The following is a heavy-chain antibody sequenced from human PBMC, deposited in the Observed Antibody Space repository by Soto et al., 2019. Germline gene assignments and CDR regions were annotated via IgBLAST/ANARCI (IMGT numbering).Heavy chain of an antibody. CDR2: IYYIGNT. D-gene: IGHD6-19*01. Sequence: QLQLQESGPGLVKPSETLSLTCTVSGGSISSNIYYWGWIRQPPGKGLEWIGTIYYIGNTYYNPSLKSRVTISVDTSKNQFSLKLSSVTAADTAVYYCARHGGAVADPPDYWGQGTLVTVSS. J-gene: IGHJ4*02. CDR1: GGSISSNIYY. V-gene: IGHV4-39*01. CDR3: ARHGGAVADPPDY.